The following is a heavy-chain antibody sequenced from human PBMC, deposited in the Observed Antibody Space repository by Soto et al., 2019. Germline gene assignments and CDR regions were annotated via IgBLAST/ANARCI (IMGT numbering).Heavy chain of an antibody. Sequence: QVQLQESGPGLVKPSQTLSLTCTVSGGSISSGDYYWIWIRQHPGQGLEWIGYIYYSGSTYYNPSRKSRGTIAGDTSRNQFSLKLSAVTAADTAVYYCARAPLISIFFAYGMDVWGQGTTVTVSS. V-gene: IGHV4-31*03. D-gene: IGHD3-3*02. J-gene: IGHJ6*02. CDR1: GGSISSGDYY. CDR3: ARAPLISIFFAYGMDV. CDR2: IYYSGST.